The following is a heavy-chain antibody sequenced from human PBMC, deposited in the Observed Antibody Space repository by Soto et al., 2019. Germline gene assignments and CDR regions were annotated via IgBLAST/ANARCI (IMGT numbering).Heavy chain of an antibody. CDR3: ARGSHCGGDCYSGYYYYYGMDV. Sequence: PSETLSPTCTVSGGSVSSGRNYWNWIRQPPGKGLEWIGYMYYSGSTNYNPSLKSRVTISVDTSKNQFSLKLTSVTAADTAVYYCARGSHCGGDCYSGYYYYYGMDVWGQGTTVTVS. J-gene: IGHJ6*02. V-gene: IGHV4-61*01. CDR2: MYYSGST. D-gene: IGHD2-21*02. CDR1: GGSVSSGRNY.